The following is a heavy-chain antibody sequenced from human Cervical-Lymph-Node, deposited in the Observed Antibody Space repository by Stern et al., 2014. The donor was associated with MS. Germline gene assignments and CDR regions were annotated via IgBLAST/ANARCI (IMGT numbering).Heavy chain of an antibody. D-gene: IGHD3-10*01. CDR1: GVTFSSYA. J-gene: IGHJ4*02. CDR2: ISGRGGST. V-gene: IGHV3-23*04. Sequence: EVQLVESGGGLVQPGGSLRLSCAASGVTFSSYAMSWVRQAPGKGLEWVSGISGRGGSTYYADSVKGRFTISRDNSKFTLYLQMNSLRAEDTAVYYCAKSRLYMIRGVSSPYYFDYWGQGTLVTVSS. CDR3: AKSRLYMIRGVSSPYYFDY.